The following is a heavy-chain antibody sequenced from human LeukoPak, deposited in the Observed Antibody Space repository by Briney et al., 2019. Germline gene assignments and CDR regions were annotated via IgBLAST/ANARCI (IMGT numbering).Heavy chain of an antibody. CDR1: GGSISNSSYY. V-gene: IGHV4-39*01. CDR3: ARHEFDYDSPFDY. Sequence: PSETLSLTCTVSGGSISNSSYYWGWIRQPPGKGLEWIGSIYYSGSTYYNPSLKSRVTISVDTSKNQFSLKLSSVTAADTAVYYCARHEFDYDSPFDYWGQGTLVTVCS. CDR2: IYYSGST. D-gene: IGHD3-22*01. J-gene: IGHJ4*02.